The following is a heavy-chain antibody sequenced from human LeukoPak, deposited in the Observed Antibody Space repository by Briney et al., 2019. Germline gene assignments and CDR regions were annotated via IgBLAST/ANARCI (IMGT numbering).Heavy chain of an antibody. V-gene: IGHV4-39*01. Sequence: PSETLSLTCTVSGGSISSYYWGWIRQPPGKGLEWIGSIYYSGSTYYNPSLKSRVTISVDTSKNQFSLKLSSVTAADTAVYYCVAIGSGWYFIDYWGQGTLVTVSS. D-gene: IGHD6-19*01. CDR2: IYYSGST. J-gene: IGHJ4*02. CDR3: VAIGSGWYFIDY. CDR1: GGSISSYY.